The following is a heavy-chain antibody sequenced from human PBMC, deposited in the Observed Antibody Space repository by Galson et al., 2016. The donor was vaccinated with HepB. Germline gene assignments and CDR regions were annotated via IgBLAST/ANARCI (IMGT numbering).Heavy chain of an antibody. CDR1: GYSFSGYT. CDR2: ISRTSRYK. Sequence: SLRLSCAASGYSFSGYTMVWVRQAPGHGLEWVSSISRTSRYKHWADSLEGRFAVARDNGRASMYLQMKSLRVEDTAVYYCARAQGDTPGDDGHFDSWGQGTLVTVST. J-gene: IGHJ4*02. D-gene: IGHD1-26*01. V-gene: IGHV3-21*06. CDR3: ARAQGDTPGDDGHFDS.